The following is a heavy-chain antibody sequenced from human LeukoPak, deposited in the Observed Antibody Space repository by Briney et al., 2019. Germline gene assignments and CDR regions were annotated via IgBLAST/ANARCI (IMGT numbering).Heavy chain of an antibody. D-gene: IGHD3-10*01. CDR2: IYYSGST. Sequence: PSETLSLTCTVSGGSISSGGYYWSWIRQHPGKGLEWIGYIYYSGSTYYNPSLKSRVTISVDTSKNQFSLKLSSVTAADTAVYYCAREGSGTRWFDPWGQGTLVTVSS. CDR1: GGSISSGGYY. CDR3: AREGSGTRWFDP. V-gene: IGHV4-31*03. J-gene: IGHJ5*02.